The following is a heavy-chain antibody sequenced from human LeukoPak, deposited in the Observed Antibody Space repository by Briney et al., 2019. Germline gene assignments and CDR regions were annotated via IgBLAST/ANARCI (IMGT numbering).Heavy chain of an antibody. CDR3: TTHGGYEGLADY. D-gene: IGHD5-12*01. V-gene: IGHV3-15*01. CDR1: GFTFSKSW. Sequence: GGSLRLSCAACGFTFSKSWMGGVRQAPGKGLEWVGRIKSNTDGGTTDYAAPVKGTFTISRHDSNNTLYIQMNSLKTADTAVYYCTTHGGYEGLADYWGQGTLVTVSS. CDR2: IKSNTDGGTT. J-gene: IGHJ4*02.